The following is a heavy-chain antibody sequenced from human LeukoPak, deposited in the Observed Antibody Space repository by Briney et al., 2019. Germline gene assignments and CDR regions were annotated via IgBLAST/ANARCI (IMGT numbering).Heavy chain of an antibody. D-gene: IGHD3-10*01. J-gene: IGHJ4*02. CDR1: GFTFSSYG. V-gene: IGHV3-30*02. CDR2: IRYDGSNK. CDR3: AKGRGLYYGSGSYSLDY. Sequence: GGSLRLSCAASGFTFSSYGMHWVRQAPGKGLEWVAFIRYDGSNKYYADSVKGRFTISRDNSKNTLYLQMNSLRAEDTAVYYCAKGRGLYYGSGSYSLDYWGQGTLVTVSS.